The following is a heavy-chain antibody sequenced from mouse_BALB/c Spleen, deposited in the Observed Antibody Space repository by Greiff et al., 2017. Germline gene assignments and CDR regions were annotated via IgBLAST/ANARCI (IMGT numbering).Heavy chain of an antibody. CDR3: ARSSSSYYFDY. CDR1: GFTFSSYA. D-gene: IGHD1-3*01. CDR2: ISSGGSYT. V-gene: IGHV5-9-4*01. Sequence: EVKVVESGGGLVKPGGSLKLSCAASGFTFSSYAMSWVRQSPEKRLEWVAEISSGGSYTYYPDTVTGRFTISRDNAKNTLYLEMSSLRSEDTAMYYCARSSSSYYFDYWGQGTTLTVSS. J-gene: IGHJ2*01.